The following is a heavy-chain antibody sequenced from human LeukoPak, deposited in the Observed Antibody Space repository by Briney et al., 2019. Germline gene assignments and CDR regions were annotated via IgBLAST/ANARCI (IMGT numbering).Heavy chain of an antibody. V-gene: IGHV4-39*01. CDR2: IYYSGST. Sequence: SETLSPTCTVSGGSISSSSYYWGCIRQPPGKGLEWIGSIYYSGSTYCNPSLKSRVTISVDTSKNQFSLKLSSVTAADTAVYYCARQRSALRYFDWLACNAFDIWGQGTMVTVSS. J-gene: IGHJ3*02. CDR3: ARQRSALRYFDWLACNAFDI. CDR1: GGSISSSSYY. D-gene: IGHD3-9*01.